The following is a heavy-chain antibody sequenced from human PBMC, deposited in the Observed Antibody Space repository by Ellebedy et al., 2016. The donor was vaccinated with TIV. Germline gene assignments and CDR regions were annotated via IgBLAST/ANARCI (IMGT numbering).Heavy chain of an antibody. V-gene: IGHV3-30*03. CDR2: ISSDGSNK. Sequence: GGSLRLSXVASGFTFRSHGIYWVRQAPGKGLEWVAVISSDGSNKYYADSVKRRFTISRDNSKNTLYLQMNSLRTDDMAVYYCARGGSSGSSDYWGQGTLVTVSS. CDR3: ARGGSSGSSDY. J-gene: IGHJ4*02. D-gene: IGHD3-10*01. CDR1: GFTFRSHG.